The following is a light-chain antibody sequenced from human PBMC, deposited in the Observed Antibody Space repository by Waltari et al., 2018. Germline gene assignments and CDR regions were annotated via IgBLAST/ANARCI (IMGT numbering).Light chain of an antibody. CDR3: VLYMGSVHV. J-gene: IGLJ1*01. CDR1: SGSVSISYY. CDR2: STN. V-gene: IGLV8-61*01. Sequence: QTVVTQEPSFSVSPGGTVTLTCGLSSGSVSISYYPSWYQQTPGQAPRTLISSTNARSSVVPDRFSGSILGNKAALTITGAQADDESDYYCVLYMGSVHVFGTGTKVTVL.